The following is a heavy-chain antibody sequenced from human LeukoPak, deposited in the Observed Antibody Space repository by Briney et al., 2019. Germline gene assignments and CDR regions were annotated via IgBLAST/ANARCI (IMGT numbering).Heavy chain of an antibody. D-gene: IGHD5-24*01. V-gene: IGHV4-31*03. CDR2: IYYSGST. CDR1: GGSISSGGYY. Sequence: PSETLSLTCTVSGGSISSGGYYWSWIRQHPGKGLEWIGYIYYSGSTYYNPSLKSRVTISVATSKNQFSLKLSSVTAADTAVYYCARGVMAGYIPHPVDYWGQGTLVTVSS. CDR3: ARGVMAGYIPHPVDY. J-gene: IGHJ4*02.